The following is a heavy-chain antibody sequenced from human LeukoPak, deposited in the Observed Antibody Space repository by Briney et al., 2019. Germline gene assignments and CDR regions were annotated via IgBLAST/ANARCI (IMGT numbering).Heavy chain of an antibody. Sequence: SETLSLTCTVSGGSISSYYWSWIRQPAGKGLEWIGRIYTSGSTNYNPSLKSRVTMSVDTSKNQFSLKLSSVTAADTAVYYCARDQGDYYDFWSGYYYFDYWGQGTLVTVSS. J-gene: IGHJ4*02. D-gene: IGHD3-3*01. CDR1: GGSISSYY. V-gene: IGHV4-4*07. CDR3: ARDQGDYYDFWSGYYYFDY. CDR2: IYTSGST.